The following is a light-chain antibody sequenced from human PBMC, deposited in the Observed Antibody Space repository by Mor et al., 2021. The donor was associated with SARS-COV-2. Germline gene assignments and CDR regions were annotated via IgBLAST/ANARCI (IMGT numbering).Light chain of an antibody. CDR1: DVGGYDY. CDR2: DFT. V-gene: IGLV2-11*03. Sequence: DVGGYDYVSWYQQHPGKAPKHNIYDFTKRPSGVPDRFSGSKSGNTASLTISGLQTEDEADYYCCSYTGSFTLGVFG. CDR3: CSYTGSFTLGV. J-gene: IGLJ3*02.